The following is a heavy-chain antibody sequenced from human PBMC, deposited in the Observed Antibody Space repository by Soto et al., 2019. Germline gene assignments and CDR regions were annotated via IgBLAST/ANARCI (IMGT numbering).Heavy chain of an antibody. CDR2: IYTTRSP. V-gene: IGHV4-4*07. J-gene: IGHJ5*02. Sequence: SETLSLTCTVSGDSVSKYYWNWIRQPAGKGLEWIGRIYTTRSPNYNPSLKSRVTMSVDTSKNQFSLKLNLSSVTAADTAVYYCARSPAYGDYANLDTWGQGTLVTVSS. CDR1: GDSVSKYY. CDR3: ARSPAYGDYANLDT. D-gene: IGHD4-17*01.